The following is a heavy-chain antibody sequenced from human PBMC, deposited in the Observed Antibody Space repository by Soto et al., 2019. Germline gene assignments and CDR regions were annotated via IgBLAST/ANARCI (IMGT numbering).Heavy chain of an antibody. CDR2: IKYDGTTA. J-gene: IGHJ6*02. D-gene: IGHD2-21*01. V-gene: IGHV3-74*01. CDR3: ARGAKGAYYVDV. CDR1: GFTFSDFW. Sequence: EVQLVESGGGLVQPGGSLRLSCAASGFTFSDFWLHWVRQTPGKGLVWVSRIKYDGTTANYADSVQGRFTISRNNANNIVYMQMDSLRADDTAVYSYARGAKGAYYVDVWGQGTTVTVSS.